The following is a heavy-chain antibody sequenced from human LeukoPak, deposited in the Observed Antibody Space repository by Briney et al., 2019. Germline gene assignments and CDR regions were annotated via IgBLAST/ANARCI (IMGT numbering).Heavy chain of an antibody. CDR1: GGTFSSYA. D-gene: IGHD2-2*01. CDR3: ARTLNYCSSTTCTWDPVGY. J-gene: IGHJ4*02. CDR2: IIPIFGTA. V-gene: IGHV1-69*13. Sequence: SVKVSCKASGGTFSSYAISWVRQAPGQGLEWMGGIIPIFGTANYAQKFQGRVTITADESTSTAYMELSSLRSEDTAVYYCARTLNYCSSTTCTWDPVGYWGQGTLVSVSS.